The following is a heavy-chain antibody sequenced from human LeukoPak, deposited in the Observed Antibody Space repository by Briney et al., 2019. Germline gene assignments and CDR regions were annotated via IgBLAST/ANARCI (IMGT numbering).Heavy chain of an antibody. V-gene: IGHV3-48*01. J-gene: IGHJ4*02. Sequence: GGSLRLSCAAYGFTFSSHSMNWVRQAPGKGLEWVAYISSSSSTIYYADSVKGRFTISRDNAKNSLYLQMNSLRAEDTAVYYCARDASLNYDFWSGLFDYWGQGILVTVSS. D-gene: IGHD3-3*01. CDR1: GFTFSSHS. CDR3: ARDASLNYDFWSGLFDY. CDR2: ISSSSSTI.